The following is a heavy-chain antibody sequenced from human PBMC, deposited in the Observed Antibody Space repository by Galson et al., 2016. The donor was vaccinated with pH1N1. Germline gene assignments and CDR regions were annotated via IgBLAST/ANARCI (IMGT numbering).Heavy chain of an antibody. D-gene: IGHD1-26*01. CDR2: ISRLLGAP. CDR1: GGTFTIYA. V-gene: IGHV1-69*05. CDR3: ARGGSYYDY. J-gene: IGHJ4*02. Sequence: SVKVSCKASGGTFTIYAINWVRQAPGQGLEWMGGISRLLGAPNYAHHFQDRVTITTDDSTSTAYMELMSLRSEDTAVYYCARGGSYYDYWGQGTLVTVAS.